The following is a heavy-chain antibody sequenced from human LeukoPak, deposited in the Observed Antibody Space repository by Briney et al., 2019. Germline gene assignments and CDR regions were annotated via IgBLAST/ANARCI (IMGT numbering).Heavy chain of an antibody. CDR2: IFPGDSDT. Sequence: GESLKISCVTSGYDFPSYYIAWVRQMPGKGPEWMGAIFPGDSDTRYNPAFKGQVTMSVDTSVDTAYLQWSSLTASDAAMYFCAKCRDYYDRSGFYTYDVWGHGTRVIV. CDR3: AKCRDYYDRSGFYTYDV. D-gene: IGHD3-22*01. CDR1: GYDFPSYY. V-gene: IGHV5-51*03. J-gene: IGHJ3*01.